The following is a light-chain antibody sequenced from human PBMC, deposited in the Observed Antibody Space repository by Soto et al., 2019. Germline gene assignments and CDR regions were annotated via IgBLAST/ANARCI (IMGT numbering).Light chain of an antibody. V-gene: IGKV1-27*01. J-gene: IGKJ5*01. Sequence: GDRVTITCRASQGISNYLAWYQQKPGKVPKLLIYAASTLQSGVPSRFSGSGSGTDFTLTISSLQPEDVATYYCQRHNSAPITFGQGTRLEIK. CDR2: AAS. CDR1: QGISNY. CDR3: QRHNSAPIT.